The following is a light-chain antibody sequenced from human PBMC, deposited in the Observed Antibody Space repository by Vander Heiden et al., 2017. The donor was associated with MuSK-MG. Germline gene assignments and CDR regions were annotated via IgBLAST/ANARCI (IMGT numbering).Light chain of an antibody. CDR3: QQYNTYPLT. Sequence: DIQMTQSPSTLSVSVGDRVTITCRASQTVYNWLAWYQQKPGKAPKLLISYASSLESGVPSRFSGSRSGTDFTLTISSLQPEDIATYYCQQYNTYPLTFGGGTKVGIK. CDR2: YAS. V-gene: IGKV1-5*01. J-gene: IGKJ4*01. CDR1: QTVYNW.